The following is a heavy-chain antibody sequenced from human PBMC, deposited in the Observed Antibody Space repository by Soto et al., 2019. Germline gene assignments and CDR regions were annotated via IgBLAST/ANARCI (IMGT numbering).Heavy chain of an antibody. D-gene: IGHD2-21*01. J-gene: IGHJ4*02. CDR1: GFTFSRYW. CDR3: GRVYSCENCVDRHFDS. V-gene: IGHV3-74*01. Sequence: EVQLVESGGGLVQPGASLRLSCAASGFTFSRYWRHWVRQGPGKGLVWVSRINSDGSSISYADSVKGRFTISRDNAKNTLYLQMNSLRAEDTAVYYCGRVYSCENCVDRHFDSWGQGTLVTVSS. CDR2: INSDGSSI.